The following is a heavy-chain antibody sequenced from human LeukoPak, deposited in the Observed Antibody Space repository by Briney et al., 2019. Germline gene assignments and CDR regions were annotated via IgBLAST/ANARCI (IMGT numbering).Heavy chain of an antibody. CDR2: INPNSGGT. D-gene: IGHD6-19*01. Sequence: ASVKVSCKASGYTFTGYYMYWVRQAPGQGLEWMGWINPNSGGTNYAQKFQGRVTMTRDTSISTAYMELSRLRSDDTAVYYCARARDDQQWLVEFAFDIWGQGTMVTVSS. CDR3: ARARDDQQWLVEFAFDI. V-gene: IGHV1-2*02. CDR1: GYTFTGYY. J-gene: IGHJ3*02.